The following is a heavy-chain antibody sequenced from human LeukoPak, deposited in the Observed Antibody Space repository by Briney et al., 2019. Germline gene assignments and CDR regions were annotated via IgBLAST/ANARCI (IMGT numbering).Heavy chain of an antibody. D-gene: IGHD2-2*01. CDR1: GFTFSSYS. CDR2: ISSSSSYI. CDR3: ARYCSSTSCSLYYYGMDV. Sequence: GGSLRLSCAASGFTFSSYSMNWVRQAPGKGLEWVSSISSSSSYIYYADSVKGRFTIPRDNAKNSLYLQMNSLRAEDTAVYYCARYCSSTSCSLYYYGMDVWGQGTTVTVSS. J-gene: IGHJ6*02. V-gene: IGHV3-21*01.